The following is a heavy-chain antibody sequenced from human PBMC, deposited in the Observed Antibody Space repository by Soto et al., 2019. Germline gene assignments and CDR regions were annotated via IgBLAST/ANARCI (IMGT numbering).Heavy chain of an antibody. CDR2: ISSSGSTI. J-gene: IGHJ6*03. D-gene: IGHD2-15*01. CDR3: ARARDCSGGSCYAYYYYYYMDV. V-gene: IGHV3-11*01. CDR1: GFTFSDYY. Sequence: GGSLRLSCAASGFTFSDYYMSWIRQDPGKGLEWVSYISSSGSTIYYADSVKGRFTISRDNAKNSLYLQMNSLRAEDTAVYYCARARDCSGGSCYAYYYYYYMDVWGKGTTVTVSS.